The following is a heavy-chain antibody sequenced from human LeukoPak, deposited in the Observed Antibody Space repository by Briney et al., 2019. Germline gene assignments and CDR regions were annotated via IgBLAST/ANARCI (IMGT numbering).Heavy chain of an antibody. V-gene: IGHV4-31*03. D-gene: IGHD2-21*02. CDR3: ARVGCGGDCYPYYYYGMDV. CDR1: GGSISSGGYY. CDR2: IYDSGSA. J-gene: IGHJ6*02. Sequence: PSQTLSLTCTVSGGSISSGGYYWSWIRQHPGKGLEWIGYIYDSGSAYYNPSLKSRVTISVDTSKNQFSLKLSSVTAADTAVYYCARVGCGGDCYPYYYYGMDVWGQGTTVTVSS.